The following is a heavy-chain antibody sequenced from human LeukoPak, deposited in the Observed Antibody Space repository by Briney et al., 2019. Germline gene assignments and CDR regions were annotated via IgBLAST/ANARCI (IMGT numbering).Heavy chain of an antibody. CDR2: IYYSGST. CDR1: GGSISSSSYY. D-gene: IGHD1-26*01. J-gene: IGHJ6*03. Sequence: SETLSLTCTVSGGSISSSSYYWGWIRQPPGKGLEWIGSIYYSGSTYYNPSLKSRVTISVDTSKNQFSLKLSSVTAADTAVYYCARQAGATTWGYYYYYMDVWGKGTTVTISS. CDR3: ARQAGATTWGYYYYYMDV. V-gene: IGHV4-39*01.